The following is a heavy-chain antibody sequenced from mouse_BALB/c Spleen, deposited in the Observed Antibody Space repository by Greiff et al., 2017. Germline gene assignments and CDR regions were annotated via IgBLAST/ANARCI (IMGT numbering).Heavy chain of an antibody. D-gene: IGHD1-1*01. CDR1: GFTFSSYG. Sequence: EVKLVESGGDLVKPGGSLKLSCAASGFTFSSYGMSWVRQTPDKRLEWVATISSGGSYTYYPDSVKGRFTISRDNAKNTLYLQMSSLKSEDTAMYYCARQRGSSWGGYAMDYWGQGTSVTVSS. J-gene: IGHJ4*01. CDR3: ARQRGSSWGGYAMDY. CDR2: ISSGGSYT. V-gene: IGHV5-6*01.